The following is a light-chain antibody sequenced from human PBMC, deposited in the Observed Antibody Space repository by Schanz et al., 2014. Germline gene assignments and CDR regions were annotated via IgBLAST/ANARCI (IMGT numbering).Light chain of an antibody. J-gene: IGKJ1*01. CDR1: QSVSSN. CDR2: GAS. CDR3: QQHGYSPA. Sequence: EIVMTQSPATLSVSPGERATLSRRASQSVSSNLAWYQQKPGQAPRLLIYGASNRATGTPDRFSGSGSGTDFTLTINRLEPEDFAVYYCQQHGYSPAFGQGTKVDIK. V-gene: IGKV3-20*01.